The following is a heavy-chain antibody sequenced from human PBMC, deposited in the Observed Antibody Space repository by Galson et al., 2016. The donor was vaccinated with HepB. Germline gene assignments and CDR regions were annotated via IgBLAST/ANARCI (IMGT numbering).Heavy chain of an antibody. V-gene: IGHV1-46*01. CDR1: GYTFTNHY. J-gene: IGHJ3*01. D-gene: IGHD4-23*01. Sequence: SVKVSCKASGYTFTNHYLHWVRQAPGQGPEWVGLINTCLGNTTYARKFQDRVTMTTDKPTSTIYMDLSSLTSEDTAVYYCARVRGPGNFEDDFDVWGQGTLVTVSS. CDR3: ARVRGPGNFEDDFDV. CDR2: INTCLGNT.